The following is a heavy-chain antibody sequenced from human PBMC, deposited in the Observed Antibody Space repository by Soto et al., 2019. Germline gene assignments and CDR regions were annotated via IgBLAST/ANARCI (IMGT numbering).Heavy chain of an antibody. CDR3: TETLGH. CDR2: IKSKSDGGTT. Sequence: EVQLVESGGGLVKPGGSLRLSCAAPGFTISDTWMTWVRQAPGKGLEWVGRIKSKSDGGTTDYAAPVKGRFTISRDESKNTLYLQMNSLKSEDTAVYYCTETLGHWGQGTRVIVSS. D-gene: IGHD3-16*01. J-gene: IGHJ4*02. V-gene: IGHV3-15*05. CDR1: GFTISDTW.